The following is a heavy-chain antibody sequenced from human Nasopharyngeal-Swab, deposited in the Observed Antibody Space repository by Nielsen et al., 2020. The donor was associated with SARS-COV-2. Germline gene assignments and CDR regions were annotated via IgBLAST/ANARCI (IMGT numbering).Heavy chain of an antibody. J-gene: IGHJ4*02. D-gene: IGHD3-9*01. V-gene: IGHV3-48*02. CDR3: ARGWLAD. CDR2: ISGSSSAT. Sequence: GESLKLSCAASGLTLRTNDVNWVRVAAGKGLEWVSYISGSSSATYYADSVKGRFTISRDNAKNSLHLQMNSLRDDDTAVYYCARGWLADWGQGTPVTVSS. CDR1: GLTLRTND.